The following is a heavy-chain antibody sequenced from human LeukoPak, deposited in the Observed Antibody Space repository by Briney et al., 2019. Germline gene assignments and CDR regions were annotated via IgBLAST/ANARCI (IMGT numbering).Heavy chain of an antibody. Sequence: PGRSLRLSCVTSGFNFDDYAMHWVRQAPGKGLEWVSGISWNSGVIDYADSVQGRFTVSRDNAKNSLYLEMSSLRAEDTALYFCAKGGHYCASAGFTYFDYWGQGILVTVSS. CDR3: AKGGHYCASAGFTYFDY. J-gene: IGHJ4*02. CDR2: ISWNSGVI. V-gene: IGHV3-9*01. D-gene: IGHD3-22*01. CDR1: GFNFDDYA.